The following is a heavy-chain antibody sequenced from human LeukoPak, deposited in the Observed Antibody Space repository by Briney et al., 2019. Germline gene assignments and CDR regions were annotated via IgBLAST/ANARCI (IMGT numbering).Heavy chain of an antibody. J-gene: IGHJ4*02. CDR2: INAGNGNT. V-gene: IGHV1-3*01. CDR3: ARGRFETGASFDY. CDR1: GYTFTSYA. Sequence: ASVKVSCKASGYTFTSYAMHWVRQAPGQRLEWMGWINAGNGNTKYSQKFQGRVTITRDTSASTAYMELSSLRSEDTAVYYCARGRFETGASFDYWGQGTLVTVSS. D-gene: IGHD7-27*01.